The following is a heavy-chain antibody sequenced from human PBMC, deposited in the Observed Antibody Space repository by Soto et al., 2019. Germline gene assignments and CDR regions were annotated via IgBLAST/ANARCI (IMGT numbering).Heavy chain of an antibody. D-gene: IGHD2-2*01. J-gene: IGHJ4*02. CDR1: GFSFSSYA. CDR3: ARDRAQSEGYPRRAHFAH. CDR2: VSSDGTNQ. Sequence: GGSLRLSCVTSGFSFSSYALHWVRQAPGKGLDWVAVVSSDGTNQYYTDSVKGRFTISRDFSKKTLFLQMTALRPEDTAVYYCARDRAQSEGYPRRAHFAHWGQGALVTVSS. V-gene: IGHV3-30-3*01.